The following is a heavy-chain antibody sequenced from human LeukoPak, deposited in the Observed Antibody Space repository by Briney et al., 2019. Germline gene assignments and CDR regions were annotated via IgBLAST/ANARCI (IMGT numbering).Heavy chain of an antibody. CDR3: ARGKLPAGPYPDAFDI. V-gene: IGHV4-59*01. CDR2: TYYSGST. Sequence: SETLSLTCTVSGGSISSYYWSWIRQPPGKGLEWIGYTYYSGSTNYNPSLKSRVTISVDTSKNQFSLKLSSVTAAGTAVYYCARGKLPAGPYPDAFDIWGQGTMVTVSS. D-gene: IGHD5-24*01. J-gene: IGHJ3*02. CDR1: GGSISSYY.